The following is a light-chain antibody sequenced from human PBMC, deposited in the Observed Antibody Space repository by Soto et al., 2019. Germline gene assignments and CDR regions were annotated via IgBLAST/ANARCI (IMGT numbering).Light chain of an antibody. J-gene: IGKJ2*01. Sequence: EIVMTQSPANLCVSPGEGATLSCKANQPVSSHLAWYQHKPGQAPRLLIPAASTRAPGVPVRFSGSGSGTEFTLTISSLQSEDFAVYYCQQYNRWPFPFGQGTKLEIK. CDR2: AAS. CDR3: QQYNRWPFP. V-gene: IGKV3-15*01. CDR1: QPVSSH.